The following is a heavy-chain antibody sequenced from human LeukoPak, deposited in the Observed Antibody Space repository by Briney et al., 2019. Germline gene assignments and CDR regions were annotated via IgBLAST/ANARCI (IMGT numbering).Heavy chain of an antibody. Sequence: SETLSLTCTVSGDSISTYYWSWIRQPPGKGLEWIGYIYNSGSTNYNPSLKSRVTISVDTSKKQFSLKLSSVTAADTAVYYCARDPTTVSKGLDVWGQGTMVTVSS. CDR1: GDSISTYY. J-gene: IGHJ3*01. V-gene: IGHV4-59*01. D-gene: IGHD4-17*01. CDR3: ARDPTTVSKGLDV. CDR2: IYNSGST.